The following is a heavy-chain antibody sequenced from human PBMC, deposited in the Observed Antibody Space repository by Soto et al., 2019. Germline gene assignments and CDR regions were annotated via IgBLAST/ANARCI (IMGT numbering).Heavy chain of an antibody. CDR2: LSGAT. V-gene: IGHV3-23*01. CDR1: EFTFSTFP. D-gene: IGHD3-22*01. J-gene: IGHJ4*02. CDR3: AKALPDSSGFYYLDS. Sequence: EVQLLESGGGLVQPGGSLRISCVASEFTFSTFPMSWVRQAPGKGLEWVSTLSGATYYADSVKGRFTISRDSSKNHLYLQMNNLTADDTDVYDCAKALPDSSGFYYLDSWGQGNLVNVSS.